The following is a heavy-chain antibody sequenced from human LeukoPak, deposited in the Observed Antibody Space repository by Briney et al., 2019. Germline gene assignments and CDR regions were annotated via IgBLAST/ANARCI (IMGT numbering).Heavy chain of an antibody. CDR3: ARVRYYGSGSYYRFDY. D-gene: IGHD3-10*01. Sequence: SETLSLTCAVYGGSFSGYYWSWIRQPPGKGLEWIGEINHSGSTNYNPSLKSRVTISVDTSKNQFSLKLSSVTAADTAVYYCARVRYYGSGSYYRFDYWGQGTLVTVSS. V-gene: IGHV4-34*01. J-gene: IGHJ4*02. CDR1: GGSFSGYY. CDR2: INHSGST.